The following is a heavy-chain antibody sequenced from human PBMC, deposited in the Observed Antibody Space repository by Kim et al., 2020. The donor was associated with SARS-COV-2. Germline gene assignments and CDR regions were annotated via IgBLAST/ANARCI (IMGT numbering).Heavy chain of an antibody. J-gene: IGHJ4*02. CDR3: ARDHSAHCSGGSCYFNY. D-gene: IGHD2-15*01. Sequence: GALRLSCAASGFRFSDFYMTWIRQAPGKGLEWVAHITSSGTAINYADSVKGRFTISRDNANDLLFLQMNSLRADDTAMYYCARDHSAHCSGGSCYFNYWGQGTLVTVSS. V-gene: IGHV3-11*01. CDR1: GFRFSDFY. CDR2: ITSSGTAI.